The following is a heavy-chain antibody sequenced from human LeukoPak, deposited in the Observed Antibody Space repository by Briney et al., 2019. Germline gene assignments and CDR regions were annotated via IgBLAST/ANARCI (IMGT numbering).Heavy chain of an antibody. J-gene: IGHJ5*02. CDR3: ARVYVTVVRGSWFDP. CDR1: GGSFSGYS. V-gene: IGHV4-34*01. CDR2: ITDTGST. D-gene: IGHD3-10*01. Sequence: PSETLSLTCAVFGGSFSGYSWTWIRQPPGKGLEWIGEITDTGSTNYNRSLTSRLTISLDTSQNQLPLTLRSVTAADTAVYYCARVYVTVVRGSWFDPWGQGTLVTVSS.